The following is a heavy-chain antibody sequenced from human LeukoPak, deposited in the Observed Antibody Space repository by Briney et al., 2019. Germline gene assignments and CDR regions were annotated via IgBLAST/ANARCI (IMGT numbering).Heavy chain of an antibody. V-gene: IGHV3-15*01. Sequence: GGSLRLSCVGSGFTFSDAWMSWVRQAPGKGLEWVGRIKSKSDGVTIDYAAPVKGRFTISRDDSRNTLYLQMNSLKTEDTAVYYCTTRRQDGWWGQGTLVTVS. CDR3: TTRRQDGW. CDR1: GFTFSDAW. CDR2: IKSKSDGVTI. D-gene: IGHD2-15*01. J-gene: IGHJ4*02.